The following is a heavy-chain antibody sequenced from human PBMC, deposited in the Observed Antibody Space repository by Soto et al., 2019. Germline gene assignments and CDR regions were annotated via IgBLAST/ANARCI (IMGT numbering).Heavy chain of an antibody. J-gene: IGHJ6*03. CDR2: INHSGGT. CDR3: ATRISRYYYINV. CDR1: GDSFRDDY. Sequence: PSETLSLTCAVYGDSFRDDYWTLIRQPPGKGLECIWEINHSGGTNYNPSLKSRVTISLDTSRNQFSLKLTSLTAADTAIYYCATRISRYYYINVWAKGTTVTVSS. V-gene: IGHV4-34*01. D-gene: IGHD3-22*01.